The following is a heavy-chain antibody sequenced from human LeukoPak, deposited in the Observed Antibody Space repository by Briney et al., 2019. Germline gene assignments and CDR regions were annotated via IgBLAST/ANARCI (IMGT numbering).Heavy chain of an antibody. CDR3: AGAYDSSGYWPEYFHH. D-gene: IGHD3-22*01. J-gene: IGHJ1*01. CDR1: GVALSNNY. CDR2: IYGGGST. Sequence: PGGALRLSCAAPGVALSNNYKSWVRQAPGKGPGWGSIIYGGGSTYYADSVNGRFTISRHNSQNTLFLQMNSLRTEDTAVYYCAGAYDSSGYWPEYFHHWGQGTLVTVSS. V-gene: IGHV3-53*04.